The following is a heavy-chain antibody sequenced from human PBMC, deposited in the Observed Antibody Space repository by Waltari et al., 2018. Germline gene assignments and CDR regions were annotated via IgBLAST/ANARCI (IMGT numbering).Heavy chain of an antibody. Sequence: EVQLVESGGALVQPGGSLKLSCAASGLIFSDYAMHWVRQASGKGPEWGGRIRSRTKGDATAYAEAVQGRFTISRDDSKNTAYLEMNSLKTDDTAVYYCIRPFEMGIDWGQGTLVTVSS. J-gene: IGHJ4*02. CDR3: IRPFEMGID. V-gene: IGHV3-73*01. CDR2: IRSRTKGDAT. D-gene: IGHD7-27*01. CDR1: GLIFSDYA.